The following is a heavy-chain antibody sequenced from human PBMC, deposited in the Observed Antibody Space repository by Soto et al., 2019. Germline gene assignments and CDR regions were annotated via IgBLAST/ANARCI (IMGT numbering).Heavy chain of an antibody. Sequence: QVQLVQSGAEVKKPGASVKVSCKASGYTFTSYYMHWVRQAPGQGLEWMGIINPSGGSTSYAQKFQGRVTMTRDTSTSTVYMELSSLRSEDTAVYYCARGGIDYYGSGGYHYYFDYWGQGTLVTVSS. D-gene: IGHD3-10*01. V-gene: IGHV1-46*01. J-gene: IGHJ4*02. CDR1: GYTFTSYY. CDR2: INPSGGST. CDR3: ARGGIDYYGSGGYHYYFDY.